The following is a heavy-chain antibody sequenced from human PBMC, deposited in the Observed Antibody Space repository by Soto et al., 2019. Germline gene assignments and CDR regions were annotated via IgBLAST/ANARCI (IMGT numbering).Heavy chain of an antibody. J-gene: IGHJ6*02. V-gene: IGHV3-30*18. CDR3: AKDSGYSYGPRDYYYYGMDV. D-gene: IGHD5-18*01. CDR1: GFTFSSYG. Sequence: PGGSLRLSCAASGFTFSSYGMHWVRQAPGKGLEWVAVISYDGSNKYYADSVKGRFTISRDNSKNTLYLQMNSLRAEDTAVYYCAKDSGYSYGPRDYYYYGMDVSGQGTTVTVSS. CDR2: ISYDGSNK.